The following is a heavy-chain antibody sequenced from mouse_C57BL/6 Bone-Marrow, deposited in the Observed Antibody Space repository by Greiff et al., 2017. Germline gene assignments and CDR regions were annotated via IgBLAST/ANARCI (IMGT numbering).Heavy chain of an antibody. CDR1: GYTFTSYD. CDR2: IYPRDGST. V-gene: IGHV1-85*01. Sequence: QVHVKQSGPELVKPGASVKLSCKASGYTFTSYDINWVKQRPGQGLEWIGWIYPRDGSTKYNEKFKGKATLTVDTSSSTAYMELHSLTSEDSAVYFCARKDYAYWGQGTTLTVSS. J-gene: IGHJ2*01. CDR3: ARKDYAY.